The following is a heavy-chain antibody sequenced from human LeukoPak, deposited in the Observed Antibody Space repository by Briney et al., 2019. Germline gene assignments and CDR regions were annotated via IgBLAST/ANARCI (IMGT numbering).Heavy chain of an antibody. D-gene: IGHD2-21*01. CDR2: ITSNSGTI. CDR3: ARVAPGHDIGRGYFDY. V-gene: IGHV3-48*01. J-gene: IGHJ4*02. Sequence: GGSLRLSCAASGFTFSIYSMNWVRQAPGKGLEWISYITSNSGTIYYTDSVKGRFTISRDNAKNSLYLQMNSLRAEDTAVYYCARVAPGHDIGRGYFDYWGQGTLVTVFS. CDR1: GFTFSIYS.